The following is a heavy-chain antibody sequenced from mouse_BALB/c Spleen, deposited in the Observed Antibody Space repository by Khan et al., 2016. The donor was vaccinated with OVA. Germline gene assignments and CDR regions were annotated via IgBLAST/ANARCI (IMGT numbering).Heavy chain of an antibody. J-gene: IGHJ3*01. Sequence: VVLQQSRSSLFPPFTSVKFSFKASFYTFTSYYMYWVKKRPGQGLEWIGGINPSDGGTIFNEKFKSKATLTVDKSSSTAYMQLSSLTSEDSAVYYCTRSAYGDPFAYWGQGTLVTVSA. CDR1: FYTFTSYY. CDR3: TRSAYGDPFAY. CDR2: INPSDGGT. V-gene: IGHV1S81*02. D-gene: IGHD2-13*01.